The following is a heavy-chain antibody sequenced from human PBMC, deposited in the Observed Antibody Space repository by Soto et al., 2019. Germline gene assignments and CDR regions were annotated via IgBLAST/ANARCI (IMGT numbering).Heavy chain of an antibody. CDR1: GFTFSSYA. V-gene: IGHV3-23*01. D-gene: IGHD2-2*01. Sequence: GGSLRLSCAASGFTFSSYAMSWVRQAPGKGLEWVSAISGSGGSTYYADSVKGRFTISRDNSKNTLYLQMNSLRAEDTAVYYCANDIVVVPAASWGFPPDYWGQGTLVTVSS. CDR2: ISGSGGST. J-gene: IGHJ4*02. CDR3: ANDIVVVPAASWGFPPDY.